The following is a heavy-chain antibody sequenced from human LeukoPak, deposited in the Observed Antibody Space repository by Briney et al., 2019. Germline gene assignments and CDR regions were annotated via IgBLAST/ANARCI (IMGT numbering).Heavy chain of an antibody. Sequence: GGSLRLSCAASGFTFSSYSMNWVRQAPGKGLEWVSSISSSSSYTYYADSVKGRFTISRDNAKNSLYLQTNSLRAEDTAVYYCARVEEYCSSTSCYAPGAFDIWGQGTMVTVSS. CDR1: GFTFSSYS. CDR3: ARVEEYCSSTSCYAPGAFDI. D-gene: IGHD2-2*01. J-gene: IGHJ3*02. CDR2: ISSSSSYT. V-gene: IGHV3-21*01.